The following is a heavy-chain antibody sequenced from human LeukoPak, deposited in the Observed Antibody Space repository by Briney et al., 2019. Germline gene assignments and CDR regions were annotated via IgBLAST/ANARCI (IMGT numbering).Heavy chain of an antibody. CDR3: VKGGTGHLEY. V-gene: IGHV4-39*07. Sequence: PSETLSLTCTVSGDSITITNYYWGWIRQPPGKGLEWVGNIYHDGSTYYNPSLKSRVTISINTSKNQFSLKVSSVTAADTAVYWCVKGGTGHLEYWGQGVLVTVSS. D-gene: IGHD1-1*01. CDR2: IYHDGST. J-gene: IGHJ4*02. CDR1: GDSITITNYY.